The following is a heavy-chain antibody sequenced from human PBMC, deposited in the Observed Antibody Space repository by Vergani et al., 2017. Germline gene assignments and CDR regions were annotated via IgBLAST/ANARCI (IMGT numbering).Heavy chain of an antibody. J-gene: IGHJ4*02. CDR1: GFTFSSYS. V-gene: IGHV3-21*01. CDR3: ARDYSSGWTYFDY. D-gene: IGHD6-19*01. CDR2: ISISSSYI. Sequence: EVQLVESGGGLVKPGGSLRLSCAASGFTFSSYSMNWVRQAPGKGLEWVSSISISSSYIYYADSVKGRFTISRDNAKNSLYLQMNSLRAEDTAVYYCARDYSSGWTYFDYWGQGTLVTVSS.